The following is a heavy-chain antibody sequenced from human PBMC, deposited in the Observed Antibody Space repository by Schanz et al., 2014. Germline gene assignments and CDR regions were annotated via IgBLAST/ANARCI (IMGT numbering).Heavy chain of an antibody. Sequence: QVQLQESGPGLVKPSETLSLRCTISGDSISGYYWTWIRQAPGKGLEWIGYVSYDGSSSLNPSLKSRVTIPVDTSKNQFSQNLRSMTSADTAIYYCARARRGWFDPWGQGTLVIVSS. J-gene: IGHJ5*02. CDR1: GDSISGYY. V-gene: IGHV4-59*12. CDR2: VSYDGSS. CDR3: ARARRGWFDP.